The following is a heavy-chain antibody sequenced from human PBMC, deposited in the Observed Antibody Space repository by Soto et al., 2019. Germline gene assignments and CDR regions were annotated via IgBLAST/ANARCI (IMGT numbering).Heavy chain of an antibody. J-gene: IGHJ4*02. V-gene: IGHV3-53*01. CDR2: IFTGDTT. CDR3: AREFYNSTDYFQYYFDY. CDR1: GFTVSSNY. D-gene: IGHD3-22*01. Sequence: AGGSLRLSCAASGFTVSSNYMSWVRQAPGKGLEWVSVIFTGDTTYYADSVKGRFTISRDSSKNTLYLQMNSLRAEDTAVYYCAREFYNSTDYFQYYFDYWGQGTLVTVSS.